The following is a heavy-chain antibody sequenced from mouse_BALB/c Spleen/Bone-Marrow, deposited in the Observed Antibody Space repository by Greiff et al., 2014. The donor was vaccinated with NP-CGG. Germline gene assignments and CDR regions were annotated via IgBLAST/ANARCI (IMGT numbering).Heavy chain of an antibody. D-gene: IGHD6-1*01. V-gene: IGHV2-2*02. Sequence: QVQLQQSGPGLVQPSQSLSITCTVSGFSLTTYGVHWVRQSPGKGLEWLGVIWTGGSTDYNAAFISRLTISKDNSKSQVFFEMNSLQANDTAIYYCARSHRGYYFDYWGQGTALTVSS. CDR3: ARSHRGYYFDY. J-gene: IGHJ2*01. CDR2: IWTGGST. CDR1: GFSLTTYG.